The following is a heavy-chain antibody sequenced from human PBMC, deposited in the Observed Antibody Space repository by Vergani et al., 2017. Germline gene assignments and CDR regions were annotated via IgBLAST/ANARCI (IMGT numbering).Heavy chain of an antibody. CDR3: ARAVGYYYDSSGSY. CDR1: GFTFSSYS. CDR2: ISSSSSYI. D-gene: IGHD3-22*01. Sequence: EVQLVESGGGLVKPGGSLRLSCAASGFTFSSYSMNWVRQAPGKGLEWVSSISSSSSYIYYADSVKGRLTISRDNAKNSLYLQMNSLRAEDTAVYYCARAVGYYYDSSGSYWGQGTLVTVSS. J-gene: IGHJ4*02. V-gene: IGHV3-21*01.